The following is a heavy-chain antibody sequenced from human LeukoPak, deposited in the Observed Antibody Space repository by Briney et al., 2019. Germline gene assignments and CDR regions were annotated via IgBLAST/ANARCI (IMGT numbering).Heavy chain of an antibody. CDR2: IYTSGSA. Sequence: SETLSLTCTVSGGSISSGSYYWSWIRQPAGKGLEWIGRIYTSGSANYNPSLKSRVTISAGTSKNQFFLKLNSVTAADTAVYYCARGIGSSSSNWFDPWGQGTLVTVSS. J-gene: IGHJ5*02. CDR3: ARGIGSSSSNWFDP. V-gene: IGHV4-61*02. D-gene: IGHD6-13*01. CDR1: GGSISSGSYY.